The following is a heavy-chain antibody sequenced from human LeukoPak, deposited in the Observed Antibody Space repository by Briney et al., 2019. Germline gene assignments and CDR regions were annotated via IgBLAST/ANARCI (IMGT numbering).Heavy chain of an antibody. Sequence: GGSLGLSCAASGFTFSSYEMNWVRQAQGKGLEWVSYITSSGSPIYYADSVKGRFTISRDNAKNSLYLQMNSLRAEDTAVYYCARDRYSSDWRRGIFDYWGQGTLVTVSS. CDR3: ARDRYSSDWRRGIFDY. J-gene: IGHJ4*02. D-gene: IGHD6-19*01. CDR2: ITSSGSPI. CDR1: GFTFSSYE. V-gene: IGHV3-48*03.